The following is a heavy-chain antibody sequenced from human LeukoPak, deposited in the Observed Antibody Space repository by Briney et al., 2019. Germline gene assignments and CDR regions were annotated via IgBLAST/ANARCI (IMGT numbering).Heavy chain of an antibody. J-gene: IGHJ6*03. V-gene: IGHV3-53*01. CDR1: GFTVGSNY. Sequence: PGGSLRLSCAASGFTVGSNYMSWVRQAPGKGLEWVSVIYSGGSTYYADSVKGRFTISRDNSKNTLYLQMNSLRAEDTAVYYCARVNSYGFHYYYMDVWGKGTTVTVSS. CDR3: ARVNSYGFHYYYMDV. CDR2: IYSGGST. D-gene: IGHD5-18*01.